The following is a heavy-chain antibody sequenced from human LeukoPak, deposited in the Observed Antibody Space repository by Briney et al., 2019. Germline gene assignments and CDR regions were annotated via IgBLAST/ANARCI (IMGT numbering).Heavy chain of an antibody. D-gene: IGHD4-23*01. CDR3: ARVSDYGGTGYFDY. CDR1: GGPISSGDYY. Sequence: SETLSLTCTISGGPISSGDYYWSWIRQPPGKGLEWIGYIYYSGSTYYNPSLKSRVTISVDTSKNQFSLKLSSVTAADTAVYYCARVSDYGGTGYFDYWGQGTLVTVSS. J-gene: IGHJ4*02. V-gene: IGHV4-30-4*01. CDR2: IYYSGST.